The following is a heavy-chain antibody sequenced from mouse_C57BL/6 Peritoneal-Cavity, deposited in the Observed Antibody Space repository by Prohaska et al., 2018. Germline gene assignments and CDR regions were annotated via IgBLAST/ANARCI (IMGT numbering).Heavy chain of an antibody. J-gene: IGHJ2*01. Sequence: EVKLEESGGGLVQPGGSMKLSCIASGFTFSNYWMNWVRQSPEKGLEWVAQIRLKSDNYATHYAESVKGRFTISRDDSKSSVYLQMNNLRAEDTGIYYCTDPGQGDYWGQGTTLTVSS. CDR2: IRLKSDNYAT. V-gene: IGHV6-3*01. CDR1: GFTFSNYW. D-gene: IGHD3-3*01. CDR3: TDPGQGDY.